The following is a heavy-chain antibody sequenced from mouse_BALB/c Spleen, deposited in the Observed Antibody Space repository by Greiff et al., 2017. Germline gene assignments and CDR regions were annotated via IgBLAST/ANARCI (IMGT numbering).Heavy chain of an antibody. CDR3: ATYKTFAY. CDR2: ISSGGST. D-gene: IGHD1-3*01. J-gene: IGHJ3*01. Sequence: EVKLVESGGDLVKPGGSLKLSCAASGFTFSSYGMSWVRQTPDKRLEWVASISSGGSTYYPDSVKGRFTISRDNARNILYLQMSSLRSEDTAMYYCATYKTFAYWGQGTLVTVSA. V-gene: IGHV5-6-5*01. CDR1: GFTFSSYG.